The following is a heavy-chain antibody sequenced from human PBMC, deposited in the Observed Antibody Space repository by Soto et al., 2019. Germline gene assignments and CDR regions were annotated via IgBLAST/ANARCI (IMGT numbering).Heavy chain of an antibody. CDR2: ISSSGSTI. CDR3: ARDREGDDGMDV. J-gene: IGHJ6*02. CDR1: GFTFSSYE. D-gene: IGHD3-10*01. V-gene: IGHV3-48*03. Sequence: EVQLVESGGGLVQPGGSLRLSCAASGFTFSSYEMNWVRQAPGKGLEWVSYISSSGSTIYYADSVKGRFTISRDNAKNSLYLQMNSLRAEDTAVYYCARDREGDDGMDVWGHGTTVTVSS.